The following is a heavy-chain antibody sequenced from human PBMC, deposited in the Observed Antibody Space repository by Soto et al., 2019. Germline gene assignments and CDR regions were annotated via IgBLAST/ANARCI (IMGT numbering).Heavy chain of an antibody. CDR3: AKSPLSRNPRLTLTMCFDY. V-gene: IGHV3-23*01. Sequence: EVQLLESGGDVVQPGGSLRLSCAASGFTFSNYAMSWVRQAPGKRLEWVSTISDTGDSTYYADSVRGRFTISRDNSKNTRYLQMVSLRAEDTAVFFCAKSPLSRNPRLTLTMCFDYWGQGAPVAVSS. D-gene: IGHD3-10*02. J-gene: IGHJ4*02. CDR1: GFTFSNYA. CDR2: ISDTGDST.